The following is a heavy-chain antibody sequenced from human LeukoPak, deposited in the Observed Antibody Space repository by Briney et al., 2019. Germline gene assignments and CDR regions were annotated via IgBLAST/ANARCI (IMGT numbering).Heavy chain of an antibody. CDR1: GVSISSYY. D-gene: IGHD3-22*01. CDR3: ARNYDSSGYWDY. V-gene: IGHV4-59*01. J-gene: IGHJ4*02. Sequence: ASETLSLTCTVSGVSISSYYWSWIRQPPGKGLEWVGYIYYSGSTNYNPSLKSRVTISVDTSKNQFSLKLSSVTAADTAVYYCARNYDSSGYWDYWGQGTLVTVSS. CDR2: IYYSGST.